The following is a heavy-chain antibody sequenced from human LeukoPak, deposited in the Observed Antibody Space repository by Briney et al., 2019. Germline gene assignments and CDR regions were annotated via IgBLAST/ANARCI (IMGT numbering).Heavy chain of an antibody. CDR1: GGSISSYY. CDR2: IYTSGST. CDR3: AMVPDNWFDP. J-gene: IGHJ5*02. Sequence: SETLSLTCTVSGGSISSYYWSWIRQPPGKGLEWIGYIYTSGSTNYNPSLKSRVTISVDTSKNQFSLKLSSVTAADTAVYYCAMVPDNWFDPWGQGTRVTVSS. V-gene: IGHV4-4*09. D-gene: IGHD2-15*01.